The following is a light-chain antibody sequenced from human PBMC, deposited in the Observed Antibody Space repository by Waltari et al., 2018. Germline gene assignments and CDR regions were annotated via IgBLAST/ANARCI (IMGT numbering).Light chain of an antibody. J-gene: IGLJ1*01. Sequence: QSALPQPASVSGSPGQSITISCSGTDSAVGSYDFVPWYQQHPGKAPHLIIYEVSNRPSGISNRFSASKSGNTASLTISGLQAEDEADYYCSSYTTSSAPGVFGTGTRVTVL. CDR1: DSAVGSYDF. V-gene: IGLV2-14*01. CDR3: SSYTTSSAPGV. CDR2: EVS.